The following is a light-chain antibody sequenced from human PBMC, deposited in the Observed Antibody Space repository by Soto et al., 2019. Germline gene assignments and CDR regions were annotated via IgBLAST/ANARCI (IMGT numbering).Light chain of an antibody. J-gene: IGKJ4*01. CDR3: QQYNNWLP. CDR1: QSVSSSY. Sequence: TKSQGTLSLSPGERATLSCRASQSVSSSYLAWYQQKPGQAPRLLIYGASTRATGIPARFSGSGSGTEFTLTISSLQSEDFAVYYCQQYNNWLPFGGGSNVAIK. CDR2: GAS. V-gene: IGKV3-15*01.